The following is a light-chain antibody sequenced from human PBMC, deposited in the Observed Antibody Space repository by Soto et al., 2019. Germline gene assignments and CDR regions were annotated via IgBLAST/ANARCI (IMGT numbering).Light chain of an antibody. V-gene: IGKV3-20*01. J-gene: IGKJ2*01. CDR3: QQYCSSPYT. Sequence: EILLTQSPGTLSLSPGERATLSCRASQSVRNNYLAWYQQKPGQAPRLLIYGASGRATGIPDRFSGSGSGTDFTLSISRLDPEDFAVYYCQQYCSSPYTFGQGTKLEI. CDR1: QSVRNNY. CDR2: GAS.